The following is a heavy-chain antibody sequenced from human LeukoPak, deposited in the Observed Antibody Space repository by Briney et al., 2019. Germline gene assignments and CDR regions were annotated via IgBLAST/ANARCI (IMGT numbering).Heavy chain of an antibody. CDR1: GFTFSSYW. V-gene: IGHV3-48*01. CDR3: ARVGWFGDYNWFDP. J-gene: IGHJ5*02. D-gene: IGHD3-10*01. CDR2: ISSASNTI. Sequence: GGSLRLSCAASGFTFSSYWMSWVRQAPGKGLEWVSYISSASNTIYYADSVKGRFTISRDNAKNSLYLQMNSLRAEDTAMYYCARVGWFGDYNWFDPWGQGTLVTVSS.